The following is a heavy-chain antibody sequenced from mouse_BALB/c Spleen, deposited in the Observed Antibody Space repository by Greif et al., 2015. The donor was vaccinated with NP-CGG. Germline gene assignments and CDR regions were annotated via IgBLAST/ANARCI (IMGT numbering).Heavy chain of an antibody. V-gene: IGHV1S41*01. CDR3: ARRDGRLGAMDY. D-gene: IGHD2-3*01. CDR1: GYTFTSYW. Sequence: DLVKPGASVKLSCKASGYTFTSYWINWIKQRPGQGLEWIGRIAPGSGSTYYNEMFKGKATLTVDTSSSTAYIQLSSLSSEDSAVYFCARRDGRLGAMDYWGQGTSVTVSS. CDR2: IAPGSGST. J-gene: IGHJ4*01.